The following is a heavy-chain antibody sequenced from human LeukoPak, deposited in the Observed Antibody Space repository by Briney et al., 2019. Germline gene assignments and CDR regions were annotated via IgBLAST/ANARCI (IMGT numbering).Heavy chain of an antibody. V-gene: IGHV3-23*01. Sequence: GGSLRLSCAASGFTFSTNGMNWVRQAPGKGLEWVSGISGGGNSTEYVDSVKGRFTISRDNSKDTVYLQMNSLRAEDTAVYYCAKDACGGNCYYPMDVWGKGTTVTVSS. J-gene: IGHJ6*03. CDR1: GFTFSTNG. CDR3: AKDACGGNCYYPMDV. CDR2: ISGGGNST.